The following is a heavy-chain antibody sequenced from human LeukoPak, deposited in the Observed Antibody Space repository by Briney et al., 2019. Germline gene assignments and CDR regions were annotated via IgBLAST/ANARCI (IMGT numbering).Heavy chain of an antibody. CDR1: GYSISSGYY. D-gene: IGHD5-18*01. V-gene: IGHV4-38-2*02. CDR2: IYYSGST. CDR3: ARHSGDTAMDY. Sequence: PSETLSLTCTVSGYSISSGYYWGWIRQPPGKGLEWIGSIYYSGSTYYNPSLKSRVTISVDTSKNQFSLKLSSVTAADTAVYYCARHSGDTAMDYWGQGTLVTVSS. J-gene: IGHJ4*02.